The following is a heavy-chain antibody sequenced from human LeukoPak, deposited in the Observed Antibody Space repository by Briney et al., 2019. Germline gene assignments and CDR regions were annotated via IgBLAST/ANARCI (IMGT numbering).Heavy chain of an antibody. CDR3: ARDDVDTAMVPFDY. CDR2: INPSGGST. CDR1: GYTFADYY. J-gene: IGHJ4*02. Sequence: GASVKVSCKASGYTFADYYMHWVRQAPGQGLEWMGIINPSGGSTSYAQKFQGRVTMTRDMSTSTVYMELSSLRSEDTAVYYCARDDVDTAMVPFDYWGQGTLVTVSS. V-gene: IGHV1-46*01. D-gene: IGHD5-18*01.